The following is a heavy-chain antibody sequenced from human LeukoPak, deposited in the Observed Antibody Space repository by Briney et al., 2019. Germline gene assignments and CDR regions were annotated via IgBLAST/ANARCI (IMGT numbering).Heavy chain of an antibody. V-gene: IGHV1-8*01. J-gene: IGHJ6*03. Sequence: WASVKVSCKASGYIFTRYHINWVRQAAGQGHEWMGWMNPNTGDTGYAQKFKGRVTMTRNTSISTAYMELSSLRSEDTAVYYCARPSGGWYYYYMDVWGKGTTVTVSS. D-gene: IGHD6-19*01. CDR3: ARPSGGWYYYYMDV. CDR2: MNPNTGDT. CDR1: GYIFTRYH.